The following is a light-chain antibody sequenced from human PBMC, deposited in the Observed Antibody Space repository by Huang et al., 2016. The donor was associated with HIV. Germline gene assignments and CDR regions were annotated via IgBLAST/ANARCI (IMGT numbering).Light chain of an antibody. CDR3: QQYYSIPQT. Sequence: DIVITQSPDSLAVSLGERATIKCRSSQSLCYSSNSKNYLAWVQQKPGQAPRLLIYWASDRGSGVTDRFTSSGSGTDFTITIGSLETEDEAVYYCQQYYSIPQTFGRGTKVEIK. CDR1: QSLCYSSNSKNY. CDR2: WAS. V-gene: IGKV4-1*01. J-gene: IGKJ1*01.